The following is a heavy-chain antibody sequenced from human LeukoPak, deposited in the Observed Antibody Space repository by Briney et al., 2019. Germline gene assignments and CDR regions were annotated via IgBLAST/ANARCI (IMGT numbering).Heavy chain of an antibody. CDR2: INPNSGGT. CDR1: GYTFTGYY. J-gene: IGHJ6*02. Sequence: GASVTVSCKASGYTFTGYYMHWVRQAPGQGLEWMGWINPNSGGTNYAQKFQGRVTMTRDTSISTAYMELSRLRSDDTAVYYCAMNSGSYNWNDVYYYGMDVWGQGTTVTVSS. CDR3: AMNSGSYNWNDVYYYGMDV. D-gene: IGHD1-1*01. V-gene: IGHV1-2*02.